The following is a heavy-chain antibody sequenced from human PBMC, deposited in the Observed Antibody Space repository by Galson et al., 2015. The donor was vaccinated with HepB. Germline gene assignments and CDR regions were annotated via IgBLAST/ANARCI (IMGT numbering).Heavy chain of an antibody. CDR1: GFTFSSYS. J-gene: IGHJ4*02. Sequence: SLRLSCAASGFTFSSYSMNWVRQAPGKGLEWVSSISSSSSYIYYADSVKGRFTISRDNAKNPLYLQMNSLRAEDTAVYYCARDYGDYYFGYWGQGTLVTVSS. V-gene: IGHV3-21*01. CDR3: ARDYGDYYFGY. D-gene: IGHD4-17*01. CDR2: ISSSSSYI.